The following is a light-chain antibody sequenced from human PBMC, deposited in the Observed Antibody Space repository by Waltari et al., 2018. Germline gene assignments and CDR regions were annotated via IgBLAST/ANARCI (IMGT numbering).Light chain of an antibody. CDR2: ATS. CDR3: QQYFSVPLT. J-gene: IGKJ4*01. V-gene: IGKV1-NL1*01. CDR1: QDITNA. Sequence: IQMPPSPSSLSGSVGDRVTISCRASQDITNALAWYQHKLGRAPKLLIYATSKLEGGVPARFSGRGSGTTYTLTIDSLQSDDSASYFCQQYFSVPLTFGGGSKIEI.